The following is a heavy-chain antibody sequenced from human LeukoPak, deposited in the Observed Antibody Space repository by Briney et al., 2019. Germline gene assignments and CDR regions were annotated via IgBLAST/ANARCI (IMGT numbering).Heavy chain of an antibody. D-gene: IGHD3-9*01. Sequence: ASVQVSCQASGYTITGYYMHWVRQAPGQGLEWIGWINPNIGGTNYAQKLQCRVTMTRDPTSSPAYPELSRLKSDDTAVYYCARAPDYDILTTYRDAFGIWGQGTMVIVSS. J-gene: IGHJ3*02. CDR3: ARAPDYDILTTYRDAFGI. CDR2: INPNIGGT. CDR1: GYTITGYY. V-gene: IGHV1-2*02.